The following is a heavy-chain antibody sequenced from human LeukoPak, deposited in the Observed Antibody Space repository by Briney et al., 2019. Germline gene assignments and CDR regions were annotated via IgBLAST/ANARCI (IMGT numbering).Heavy chain of an antibody. J-gene: IGHJ4*02. D-gene: IGHD3-22*01. CDR1: GGSISSYY. Sequence: SETLSLTCTVSGGSISSYYWSWIRQPPGKGLEWIGYIYYSGSTYYNPSLKSRVTISVDTSKNQFSLKLNSVTAADTAVYYCARLQGGRSGYYPFNQWGQGTLVTVSS. CDR2: IYYSGST. V-gene: IGHV4-30-4*01. CDR3: ARLQGGRSGYYPFNQ.